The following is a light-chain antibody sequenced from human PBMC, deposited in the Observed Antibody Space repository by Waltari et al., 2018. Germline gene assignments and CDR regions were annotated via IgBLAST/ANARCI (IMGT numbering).Light chain of an antibody. J-gene: IGKJ1*01. CDR1: ESVNVFGMNL. V-gene: IGKV3D-20*02. CDR2: QAS. CDR3: LQTKTSPWA. Sequence: DIVLTQSPASLAVSPGQRASITCRASESVNVFGMNLIHWYQQKPGHPPQLLIYQASNKDTGVPARFSGSGSGTDFTLTINPVEPDDGADYYCLQTKTSPWAFGQGTKVEIK.